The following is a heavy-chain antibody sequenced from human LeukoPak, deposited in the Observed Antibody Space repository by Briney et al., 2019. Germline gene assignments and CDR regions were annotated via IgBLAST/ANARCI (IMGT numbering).Heavy chain of an antibody. Sequence: PGGSLRLSCAVSGFTVSNTFMNWVRQTPGKGLEWVSVIYGGGNTYYADSVEGRFTISRDNSKNTVFLQMNSLRAEDTAVYYCMRYSAFWGQGTLVTVSS. CDR1: GFTVSNTF. J-gene: IGHJ4*02. CDR3: MRYSAF. D-gene: IGHD2-21*01. V-gene: IGHV3-53*01. CDR2: IYGGGNT.